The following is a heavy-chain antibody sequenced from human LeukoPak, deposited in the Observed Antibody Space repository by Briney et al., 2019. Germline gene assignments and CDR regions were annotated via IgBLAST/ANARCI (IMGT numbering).Heavy chain of an antibody. CDR1: HC. CDR3: ARGGYYGSGNDFRFDP. V-gene: IGHV4-59*11. D-gene: IGHD3-10*01. Sequence: HCWTWIRQPPGKGLEWIGYIYYSGSTNYKPSLKSRVTISVDTSKNQFSLKLSSVTAADPAVYYCARGGYYGSGNDFRFDPWGQGTLVTVSS. J-gene: IGHJ5*02. CDR2: IYYSGST.